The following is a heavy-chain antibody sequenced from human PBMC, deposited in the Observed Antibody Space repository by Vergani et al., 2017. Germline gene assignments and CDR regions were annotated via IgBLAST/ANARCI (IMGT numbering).Heavy chain of an antibody. D-gene: IGHD6-19*01. J-gene: IGHJ4*02. Sequence: QVQLVQSGAEVKKPGASLKLSSHASRYTFPIYCIRWVRQAPGQRLWWVGWISAYNGNTNYAQKLQGRVTMTTDTSTITAYMELRSLRPDDTAVYYCARDPPQSYSSGWYDGFDYWGQGTLVTVSS. CDR3: ARDPPQSYSSGWYDGFDY. CDR1: RYTFPIYC. CDR2: ISAYNGNT. V-gene: IGHV1-18*01.